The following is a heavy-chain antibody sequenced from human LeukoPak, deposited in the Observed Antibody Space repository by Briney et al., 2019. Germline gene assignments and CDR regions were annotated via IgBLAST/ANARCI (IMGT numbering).Heavy chain of an antibody. CDR2: MRPNSGNT. Sequence: ASVKVSCKASGYTFTNYDINWVRQATGQGLEWMGYMRPNSGNTGYAQKFQGRVTMTRDTSISTAYMELSSLTSEDTAVYYCATELRWKDHWGQGTLVTVSS. J-gene: IGHJ4*02. CDR1: GYTFTNYD. D-gene: IGHD4-23*01. V-gene: IGHV1-8*01. CDR3: ATELRWKDH.